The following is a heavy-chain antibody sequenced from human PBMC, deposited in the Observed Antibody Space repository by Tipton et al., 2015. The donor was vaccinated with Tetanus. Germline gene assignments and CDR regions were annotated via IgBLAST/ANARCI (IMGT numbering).Heavy chain of an antibody. V-gene: IGHV4-39*01. J-gene: IGHJ3*01. CDR1: GGSISGSSYY. CDR3: ARPSTTVTPRAFDV. Sequence: TLSLTCSVSGGSISGSSYYWDWIRQPPGKGLEWIGSIYYSGSSYYNPSLESRVTISLDTSKNRFSLKLTSVTAADAAVYYCARPSTTVTPRAFDVWGQGTMVTVSS. D-gene: IGHD4-17*01. CDR2: IYYSGSS.